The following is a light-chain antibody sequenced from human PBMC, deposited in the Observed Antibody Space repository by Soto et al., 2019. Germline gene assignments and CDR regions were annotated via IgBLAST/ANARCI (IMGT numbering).Light chain of an antibody. Sequence: QSALTQPASVSGSPGQSITISCTGTSSDVGGYKYVSWYQQYPGKAPKLMIYEVSNRPSGVSNRFSGSKSANTASLTISGLQAEDEADYYCSSYTRSSTLVFGGGTKLTVL. CDR1: SSDVGGYKY. CDR3: SSYTRSSTLV. CDR2: EVS. V-gene: IGLV2-14*01. J-gene: IGLJ3*02.